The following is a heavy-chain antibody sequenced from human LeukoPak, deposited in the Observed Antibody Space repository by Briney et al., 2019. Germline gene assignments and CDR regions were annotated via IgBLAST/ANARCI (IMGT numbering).Heavy chain of an antibody. J-gene: IGHJ4*02. CDR1: GFKFDDYA. Sequence: PGRSLRLSCAASGFKFDDYAVHWVRHGPGKGLEWVSGISWNSGIIDYADSVKGRFTISRDNAKSSLFLQMNSLRVEDTALYYCAKGIVGATTGNYFDYWGQGTLVTVSS. CDR3: AKGIVGATTGNYFDY. CDR2: ISWNSGII. V-gene: IGHV3-9*01. D-gene: IGHD1-26*01.